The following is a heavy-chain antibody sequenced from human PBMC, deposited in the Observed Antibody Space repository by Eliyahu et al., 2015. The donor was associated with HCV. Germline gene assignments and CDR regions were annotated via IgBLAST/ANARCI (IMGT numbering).Heavy chain of an antibody. CDR2: IQQDEGER. J-gene: IGHJ6*02. CDR1: GLXISEHW. Sequence: EVQLVESGGHLVQPGGSLRXSCLASGLXISEHWMHWXRXAPGKGLEWVANIQQDEGERNXVESVKGRFTISRDNGKNSLFLQMNSLTGDDTGVYYCAREGRPDGLDVWGQGTKVTVSS. CDR3: AREGRPDGLDV. V-gene: IGHV3-7*01.